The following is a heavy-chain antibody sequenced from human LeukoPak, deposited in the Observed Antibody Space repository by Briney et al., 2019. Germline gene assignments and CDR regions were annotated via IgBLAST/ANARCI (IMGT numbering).Heavy chain of an antibody. CDR1: GYTFTSHG. J-gene: IGHJ3*02. Sequence: SVKVSCKASGYTFTSHGISWMRQAPGQGLEWMGRIIPILGIANYAQKFQGRVTITADKSTSTAYMELSSLRSEDTAVYYCASGYGYVWGSYPPLDAFDIWGQGTMVTVSS. D-gene: IGHD3-16*02. V-gene: IGHV1-69*04. CDR2: IIPILGIA. CDR3: ASGYGYVWGSYPPLDAFDI.